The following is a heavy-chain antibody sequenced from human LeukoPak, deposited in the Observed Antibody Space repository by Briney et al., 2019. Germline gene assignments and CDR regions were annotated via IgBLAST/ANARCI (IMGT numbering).Heavy chain of an antibody. D-gene: IGHD2-2*01. Sequence: ASVKVSCKASGGTFSSYAISWVRQAPGQGLEWMGGIIPIFGTANYAQKFQGRVTITTDESTSTAYMELSSLRSEDTAVYYCARGQAGYCSSTSCYPDAFDIWGQGTMVTVSS. J-gene: IGHJ3*02. CDR1: GGTFSSYA. CDR2: IIPIFGTA. CDR3: ARGQAGYCSSTSCYPDAFDI. V-gene: IGHV1-69*05.